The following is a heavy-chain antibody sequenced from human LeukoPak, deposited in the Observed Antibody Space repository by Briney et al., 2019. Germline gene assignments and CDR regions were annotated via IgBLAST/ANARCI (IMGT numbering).Heavy chain of an antibody. D-gene: IGHD3-10*01. CDR1: GYIFTGYY. V-gene: IGHV1-2*02. J-gene: IGHJ5*02. Sequence: GASVKVSCKASGYIFTGYYMHWVRQAPGQGLEWMGWINPNSGGTSYAQKFQGRVTMTRDTSISAAYMELSRLRSDDTAVYYCARDSSPWGIGEFDPWGQGNLVTVSS. CDR2: INPNSGGT. CDR3: ARDSSPWGIGEFDP.